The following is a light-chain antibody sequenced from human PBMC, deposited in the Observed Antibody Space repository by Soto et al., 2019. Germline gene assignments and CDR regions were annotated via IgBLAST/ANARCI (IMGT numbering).Light chain of an antibody. CDR1: GSDVGGYDF. CDR3: CSYAGTKIVV. CDR2: DVT. V-gene: IGLV2-11*01. J-gene: IGLJ2*01. Sequence: QSALTQPRSVSGSPGQSVTISCTGTGSDVGGYDFVSWYQQHPGKAPELVIYDVTKRPSGVPDRFSGSKSGNTAPLTISGLQADDEADYYCCSYAGTKIVVFGGGTKLTVL.